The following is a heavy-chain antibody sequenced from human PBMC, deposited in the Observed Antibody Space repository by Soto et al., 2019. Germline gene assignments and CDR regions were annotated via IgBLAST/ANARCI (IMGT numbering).Heavy chain of an antibody. CDR1: GFSLSTSGVG. J-gene: IGHJ4*02. CDR2: IYWNGDK. D-gene: IGHD6-19*01. CDR3: AHRPSGWFLFDY. Sequence: QITLKESGPTLVKPTQTLTLTCTFSGFSLSTSGVGVGWIRQSPGKALQWLALIYWNGDKRYNPSLKTRLTITKDTSKNQVVLTLTNMDPVDTATYYCAHRPSGWFLFDYWGQGTLVTASS. V-gene: IGHV2-5*01.